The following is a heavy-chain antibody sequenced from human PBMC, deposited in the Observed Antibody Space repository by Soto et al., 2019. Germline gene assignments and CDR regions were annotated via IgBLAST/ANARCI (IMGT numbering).Heavy chain of an antibody. CDR2: IYYSGST. D-gene: IGHD6-13*01. Sequence: PSETLSLTCTVSGGSIISGDYYWSWIRQPPGKGQEWIGYIYYSGSTYYNPSLKSRITISVDTSENQFSLTLTSVTAADTAVYYCGRAHRDLQQLVHYYYSMDVWGQGTTVTVSS. CDR1: GGSIISGDYY. CDR3: GRAHRDLQQLVHYYYSMDV. J-gene: IGHJ6*02. V-gene: IGHV4-30-4*01.